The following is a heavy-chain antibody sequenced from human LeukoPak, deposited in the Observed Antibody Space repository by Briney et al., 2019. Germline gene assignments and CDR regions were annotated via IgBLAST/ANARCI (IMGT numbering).Heavy chain of an antibody. CDR1: GLTFSSYE. CDR2: ISSSGTTI. J-gene: IGHJ3*02. D-gene: IGHD6-19*01. V-gene: IGHV3-48*03. CDR3: ASIAVGFDI. Sequence: GGSLRLSCAASGLTFSSYEMNWVGQAPGKGLELVSLISSSGTTIYYADSVNRRFTISRDNAKTSLYLQMNSLRAEDTAVYYCASIAVGFDIWGQGTMVTVSS.